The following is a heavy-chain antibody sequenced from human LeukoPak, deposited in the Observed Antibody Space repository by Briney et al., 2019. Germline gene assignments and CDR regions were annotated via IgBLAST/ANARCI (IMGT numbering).Heavy chain of an antibody. CDR1: GFTFNNYA. CDR3: AKDLKLAPFDY. V-gene: IGHV3-23*01. Sequence: GGSLRLSCAASGFTFNNYALTWVRQTPGKGLECVSAISGDGVSPYYADSVRGRFTISRDNSKGTLYLQMDSLGVEDTAVYYCAKDLKLAPFDYWGQGNLVTVSS. J-gene: IGHJ4*02. CDR2: ISGDGVSP.